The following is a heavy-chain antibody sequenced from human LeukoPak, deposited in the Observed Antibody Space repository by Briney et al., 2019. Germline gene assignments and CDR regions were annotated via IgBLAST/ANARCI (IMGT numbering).Heavy chain of an antibody. J-gene: IGHJ4*02. CDR1: GFTFSDYY. Sequence: GGSLRLSCAASGFTFSDYYMSWIRHAPGKGLEWVSYISSSSSYTNYADSVKGRFTISRDNAKNSLYLQMNSLRAEDTAVYYCARDGGGDSSGWYPVYWGQGTLVTVSS. CDR2: ISSSSSYT. CDR3: ARDGGGDSSGWYPVY. V-gene: IGHV3-11*05. D-gene: IGHD6-19*01.